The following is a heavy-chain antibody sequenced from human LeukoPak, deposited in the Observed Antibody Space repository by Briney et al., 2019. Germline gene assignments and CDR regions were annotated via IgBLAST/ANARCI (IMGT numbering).Heavy chain of an antibody. CDR3: ARLSGYYYYYMDV. CDR1: GGSISSSSYY. V-gene: IGHV4-39*07. CDR2: IYYSGST. D-gene: IGHD2-15*01. Sequence: SETLSLTCTVSGGSISSSSYYWGWIRQPPGRGLEWIGSIYYSGSTYYNPSLKSRVTISVDTSKNQFSLKLSSVTAADTAVYYCARLSGYYYYYMDVWGQGTLVTVSS. J-gene: IGHJ6*03.